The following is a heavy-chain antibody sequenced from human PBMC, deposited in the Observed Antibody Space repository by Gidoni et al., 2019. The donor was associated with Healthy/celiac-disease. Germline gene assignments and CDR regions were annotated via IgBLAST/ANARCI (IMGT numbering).Heavy chain of an antibody. Sequence: QVQLQESGPGLVKPSGTLSLTCTLSGGSISSYYWSWIRQPPGKGLEWIGYIYYSGSTNYNPSRKSRVTISVDTSKNHFSLKLSSVTAADTAVYYCARGAEGVQLWPSGDYYYGMDVWGQGTTVTVSS. D-gene: IGHD5-18*01. CDR1: GGSISSYY. CDR2: IYYSGST. CDR3: ARGAEGVQLWPSGDYYYGMDV. V-gene: IGHV4-59*01. J-gene: IGHJ6*02.